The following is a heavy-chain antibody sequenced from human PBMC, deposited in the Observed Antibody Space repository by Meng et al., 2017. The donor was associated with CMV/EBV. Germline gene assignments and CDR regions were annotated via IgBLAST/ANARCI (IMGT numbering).Heavy chain of an antibody. V-gene: IGHV3-15*01. CDR2: IKSKTDGGTT. J-gene: IGHJ3*02. CDR3: TTDGNVLRFLEWSDHDAFDI. Sequence: GGSLRLSCAASGFTFSNAWMSWVRQAPGKGLEWVGRIKSKTDGGTTDYAAPVKGRFTISRDDSKNTLYLQMNSLKTEDTAVYYCTTDGNVLRFLEWSDHDAFDIWGQGTMVTVSS. D-gene: IGHD3-3*01. CDR1: GFTFSNAW.